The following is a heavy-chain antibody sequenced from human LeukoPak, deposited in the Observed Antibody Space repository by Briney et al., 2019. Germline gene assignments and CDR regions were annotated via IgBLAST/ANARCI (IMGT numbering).Heavy chain of an antibody. V-gene: IGHV4-31*03. J-gene: IGHJ4*02. D-gene: IGHD3-22*01. CDR3: ARANYYDSTGYLPVVYPSDY. Sequence: SETLSLTCTVSGGSIRSSDYYWSWIRQDPAKGLEWIGYIYHSGSTYYNPSLKSRVTISLDTSKNQFSLKLRSVTAADTAVYYCARANYYDSTGYLPVVYPSDYWGQGTLVTVSS. CDR1: GGSIRSSDYY. CDR2: IYHSGST.